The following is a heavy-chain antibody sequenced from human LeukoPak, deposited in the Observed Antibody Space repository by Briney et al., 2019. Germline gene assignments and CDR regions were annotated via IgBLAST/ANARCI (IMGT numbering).Heavy chain of an antibody. Sequence: ETLSLTCAVSGASIISSDWWSWVRQAPGKGLEWVSTITTSDGNTYYADSVKGRFTVSRDNSKNTLFLQMNSLRAEDTAVYYCAKDGGLWVSAHWGDSWGRGTLVTVSS. V-gene: IGHV3-23*01. CDR1: GASIISSD. CDR2: ITTSDGNT. CDR3: AKDGGLWVSAHWGDS. D-gene: IGHD7-27*01. J-gene: IGHJ4*02.